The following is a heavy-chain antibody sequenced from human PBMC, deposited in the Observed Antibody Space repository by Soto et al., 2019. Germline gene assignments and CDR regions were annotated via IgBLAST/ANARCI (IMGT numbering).Heavy chain of an antibody. D-gene: IGHD3-3*01. CDR1: GYTFTSYG. V-gene: IGHV1-18*01. CDR3: ARVRWSGYSTRDYYYYGMDV. J-gene: IGHJ6*02. Sequence: ASVKVSCKASGYTFTSYGISWVRQAPGQGLEWMGWINAYNGNTNNAQKLQGRATMTTGTSTSTAYMELRSLRSADTAVYYCARVRWSGYSTRDYYYYGMDVWGQGTTVTVSS. CDR2: INAYNGNT.